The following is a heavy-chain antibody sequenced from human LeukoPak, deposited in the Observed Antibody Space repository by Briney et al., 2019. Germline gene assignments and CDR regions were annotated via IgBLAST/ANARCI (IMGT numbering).Heavy chain of an antibody. CDR2: IYHSGST. V-gene: IGHV4-4*02. CDR3: ARAPAGYSSSWPTFDY. D-gene: IGHD6-13*01. Sequence: KASETLSLTCAVSGGSISSSNWWSWVRQPPGKGLEWIGEIYHSGSTNYNPSLKSRVTISVDTSKNQFSLKLSSVTAADTAVYYCARAPAGYSSSWPTFDYWGQGTLVTVSS. J-gene: IGHJ4*02. CDR1: GGSISSSNW.